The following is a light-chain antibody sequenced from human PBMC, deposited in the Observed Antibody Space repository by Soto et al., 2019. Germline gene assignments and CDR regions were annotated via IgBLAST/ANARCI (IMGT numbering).Light chain of an antibody. CDR3: QQYYSYPAYT. V-gene: IGKV1-8*01. J-gene: IGKJ2*01. CDR2: AAS. Sequence: AIRMTQSPSSFSASTGDRVTITCRVSQGISSYLAWYQQKPGKAPKLLIYAASTLQSGVPSRFSGSGSGTDFTLTISCLQSEDFATYFCQQYYSYPAYTFGQGTKLEIK. CDR1: QGISSY.